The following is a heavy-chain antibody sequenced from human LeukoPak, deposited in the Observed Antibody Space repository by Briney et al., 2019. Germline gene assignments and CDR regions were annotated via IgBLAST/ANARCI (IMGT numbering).Heavy chain of an antibody. CDR2: INHSGST. CDR1: GGSFSGYY. J-gene: IGHJ6*04. V-gene: IGHV4-34*01. CDR3: ARGPSRLGYCSGGSCYPGLGYYYYGMDV. D-gene: IGHD2-15*01. Sequence: SETLSLTCAVYGGSFSGYYWSWIRQPPGKGLEWIGEINHSGSTNYSPSLKSRVTISVDTSKNQFSLKLSSVTAADTAVYYCARGPSRLGYCSGGSCYPGLGYYYYGMDVWGKGTTVTVSS.